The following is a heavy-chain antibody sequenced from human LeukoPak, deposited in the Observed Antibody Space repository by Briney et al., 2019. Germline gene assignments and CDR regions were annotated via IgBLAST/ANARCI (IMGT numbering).Heavy chain of an antibody. CDR3: ARGPMVRGVINRWFDP. J-gene: IGHJ5*02. Sequence: ASVTVSCKASGYTFTGYYMHWVRQAPGQGLEWMGWINPNSGGTNYAQKFQGRVTMTRDTSISTAYMELSRLRSDDTAVYYCARGPMVRGVINRWFDPWGQGTLVTVSS. CDR2: INPNSGGT. CDR1: GYTFTGYY. D-gene: IGHD3-10*01. V-gene: IGHV1-2*02.